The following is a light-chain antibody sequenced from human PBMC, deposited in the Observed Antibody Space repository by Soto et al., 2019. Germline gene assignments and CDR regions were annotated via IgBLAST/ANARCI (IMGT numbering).Light chain of an antibody. V-gene: IGKV2-30*01. Sequence: DVVMTQSPLSLPVTLGQPASISCRSSQSLVYSDGNTYLHWFQQRPGQSPRRLIYKVSNRDSGVPERFSGSGSGTDFTLKISRVEAEDVRVFYCMQGTHWPYTFGQGTKLEIK. J-gene: IGKJ2*01. CDR2: KVS. CDR1: QSLVYSDGNTY. CDR3: MQGTHWPYT.